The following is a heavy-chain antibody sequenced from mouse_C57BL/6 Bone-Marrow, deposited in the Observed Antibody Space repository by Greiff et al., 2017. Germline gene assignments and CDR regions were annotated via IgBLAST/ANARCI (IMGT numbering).Heavy chain of an antibody. V-gene: IGHV5-4*01. J-gene: IGHJ4*01. D-gene: IGHD2-5*01. CDR3: ARDSNRYARDD. CDR1: GFTFSSYA. CDR2: ISDGGSYP. Sequence: EVQLVESGGGLVKPGGSLKLSCAASGFTFSSYAMSWVRQTPEKRLEWVATISDGGSYPYYPDNVKGRFTISRDTAKNTLYLQMSHLKSEDTAMDYCARDSNRYARDDWGKGTSVTVSS.